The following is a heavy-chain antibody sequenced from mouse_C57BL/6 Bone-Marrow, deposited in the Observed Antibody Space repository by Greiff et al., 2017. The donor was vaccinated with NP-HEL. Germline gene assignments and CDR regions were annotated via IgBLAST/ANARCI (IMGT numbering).Heavy chain of an antibody. J-gene: IGHJ2*01. Sequence: QVQLQQPGAELVKPGASVKLSCKASGYTFTSYWMQWVKQRPGQGLEWIGEIDPSDSYTNYNQKFKGKATLTVDTSSSTAYMQLSSLTSEASAVYYCARWPFDYWGQGTTLTVSS. CDR2: IDPSDSYT. CDR3: ARWPFDY. V-gene: IGHV1-50*01. CDR1: GYTFTSYW.